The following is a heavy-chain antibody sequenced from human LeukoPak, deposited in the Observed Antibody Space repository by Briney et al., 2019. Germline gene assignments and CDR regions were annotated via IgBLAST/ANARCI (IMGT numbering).Heavy chain of an antibody. CDR1: GFTFSSYA. Sequence: GGSLRLSCAASGFTFSSYAMSWVRQAPGKGLEWVSAISGSGGSTYYADSVKGRFTITRDNSKNTLYLQMNSLRAEDTAVYYCAKDLEKIVAVPAAMFFDYWGQGTLVTVSS. D-gene: IGHD2-2*01. J-gene: IGHJ4*02. CDR2: ISGSGGST. V-gene: IGHV3-23*01. CDR3: AKDLEKIVAVPAAMFFDY.